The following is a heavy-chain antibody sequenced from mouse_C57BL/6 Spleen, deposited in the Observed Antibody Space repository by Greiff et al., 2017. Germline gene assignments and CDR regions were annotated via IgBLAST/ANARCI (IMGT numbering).Heavy chain of an antibody. Sequence: VMLVESGAELVRPGASVKLSCKASGYTFTDYYINWVKQRPGQGLEWIARIYPGSGNTYYNEKFKGKATLTAEKSSSTAYMQLSSLTSEDSAVYFCARYGNLDYWGQGTTLTVSS. CDR3: ARYGNLDY. V-gene: IGHV1-76*01. CDR2: IYPGSGNT. J-gene: IGHJ2*01. D-gene: IGHD2-1*01. CDR1: GYTFTDYY.